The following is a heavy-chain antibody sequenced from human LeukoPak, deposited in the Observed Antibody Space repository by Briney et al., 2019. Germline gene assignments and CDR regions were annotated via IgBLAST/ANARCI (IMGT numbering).Heavy chain of an antibody. CDR1: GYSFTSYW. J-gene: IGHJ4*02. CDR2: IYPGDSDT. V-gene: IGHV5-51*01. Sequence: GEPLKISCKGSGYSFTSYWIGWVRQMPGKGLEWMGIIYPGDSDTRYNPSFQGQVTISADKSTSTAYLQWSSLKASDTAMYYCASRGTRNTDWTLDYWGQGTLATVSS. D-gene: IGHD1/OR15-1a*01. CDR3: ASRGTRNTDWTLDY.